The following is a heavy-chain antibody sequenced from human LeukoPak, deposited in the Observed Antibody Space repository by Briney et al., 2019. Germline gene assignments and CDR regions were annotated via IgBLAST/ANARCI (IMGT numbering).Heavy chain of an antibody. CDR3: AHARGDFWSGVYYFDY. J-gene: IGHJ4*02. D-gene: IGHD3-3*01. CDR2: IYWNDDK. Sequence: SGPTLVDPTPLLTLTCTFSGFSLGTSGVGGGWSRQPPEKALEWLALIYWNDDKRYSPSLKTRLTITKATSKNQVVLTMTNMDPVDTATYYCAHARGDFWSGVYYFDYWGQGTLVTVSS. CDR1: GFSLGTSGVG. V-gene: IGHV2-5*01.